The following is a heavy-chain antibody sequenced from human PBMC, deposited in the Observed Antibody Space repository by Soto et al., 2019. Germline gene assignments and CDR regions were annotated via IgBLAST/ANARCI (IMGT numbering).Heavy chain of an antibody. D-gene: IGHD1-26*01. CDR2: ISAHNGNK. J-gene: IGHJ6*02. Sequence: QLVQSGAEVKKPGASVKVSCKASGYSFTNYDISWVRQAPGQGLEWMAWISAHNGNKHYAEKFQGRVSTTTDTSTSTAYMEVRTLKTDDTAVYYCARGLLAYFGMDVWGQGTTVTVS. V-gene: IGHV1-18*01. CDR1: GYSFTNYD. CDR3: ARGLLAYFGMDV.